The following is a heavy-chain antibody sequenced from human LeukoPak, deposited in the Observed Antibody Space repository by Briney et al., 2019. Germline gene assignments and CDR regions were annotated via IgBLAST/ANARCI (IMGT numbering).Heavy chain of an antibody. CDR1: GFTFDDYA. CDR3: AKAPSPYGSWSYLDY. V-gene: IGHV3-9*03. J-gene: IGHJ4*02. D-gene: IGHD3-10*01. CDR2: LSWNSNNI. Sequence: PGGSLRLSCAASGFTFDDYAMHWVRQAPGKGLEWVSGLSWNSNNIVYADSVKGRFTIYRDNDKNSLYLQMNSLRAEDMALYYCAKAPSPYGSWSYLDYWGQGTLVTVSS.